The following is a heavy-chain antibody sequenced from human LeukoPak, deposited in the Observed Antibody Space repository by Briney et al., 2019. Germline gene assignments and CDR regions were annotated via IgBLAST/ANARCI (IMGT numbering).Heavy chain of an antibody. CDR1: GGSISSYY. CDR3: ARHVDSRPQVPFDY. J-gene: IGHJ4*02. CDR2: IYYSGGT. D-gene: IGHD3-22*01. V-gene: IGHV4-59*08. Sequence: SETLSLTCTVSGGSISSYYWSWIRQPPGKGLEWIGYIYYSGGTNYNPSLKSRVTISVDTSKNQFSLKLSSVTAADTAVYYCARHVDSRPQVPFDYWGQGTLVTVSS.